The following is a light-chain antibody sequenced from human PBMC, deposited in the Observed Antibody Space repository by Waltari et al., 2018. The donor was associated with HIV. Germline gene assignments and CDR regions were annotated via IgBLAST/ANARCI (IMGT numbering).Light chain of an antibody. CDR3: GTWDADRDGPV. J-gene: IGLJ3*02. V-gene: IGLV1-44*01. Sequence: QSVLTQPPSASGTPGQTISISCSGSRPNVRSNNVYWYQHIPPTAPKLIIYNNNQRPSGVAARFSASKTGTSASLAIGGLQPGDEGLYYCGTWDADRDGPVFGGGTKVTVL. CDR1: RPNVRSNN. CDR2: NNN.